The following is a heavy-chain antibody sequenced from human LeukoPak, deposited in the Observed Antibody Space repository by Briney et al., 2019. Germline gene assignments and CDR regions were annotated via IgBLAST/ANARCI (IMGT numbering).Heavy chain of an antibody. V-gene: IGHV1-18*01. Sequence: RASVKVSCKASGYTFTSYGISWVRQAPGQGLEWMGWISTYDGNTNYARKLQGRVTMTTDTSTSTAYMELRSLRSDDTAVYYCARGTLRFGELGLHWGQGTLVTVSS. CDR3: ARGTLRFGELGLH. CDR2: ISTYDGNT. D-gene: IGHD3-10*01. J-gene: IGHJ4*02. CDR1: GYTFTSYG.